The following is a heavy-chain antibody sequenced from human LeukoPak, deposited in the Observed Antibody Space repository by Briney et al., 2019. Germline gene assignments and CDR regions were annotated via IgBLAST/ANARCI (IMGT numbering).Heavy chain of an antibody. D-gene: IGHD2-15*01. V-gene: IGHV3-23*01. J-gene: IGHJ1*01. CDR3: AQQLGYCSGGNCYFTY. CDR1: GFTVSAYA. Sequence: GGSLRLSCAASGFTVSAYAMAWVRQAPAKGLEWVSAINNGGDSTYYADSVKGRFTISRDNSKDTLYLQMNSLRAEDTAVYYCAQQLGYCSGGNCYFTYWGQGTLVTVSS. CDR2: INNGGDST.